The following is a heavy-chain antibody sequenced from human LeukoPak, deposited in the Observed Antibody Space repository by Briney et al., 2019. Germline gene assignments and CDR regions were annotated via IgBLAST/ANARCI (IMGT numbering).Heavy chain of an antibody. CDR1: GGSISSYY. V-gene: IGHV4-59*08. D-gene: IGHD5-18*01. CDR3: ARRVVDTEAFDY. CDR2: IYYSGST. J-gene: IGHJ4*02. Sequence: PSETLSLTCTVSGGSISSYYWIWIRQPPGEGLEWIGYIYYSGSTNYNPSLKSRVTISVDTSKNQFSLKLSSVTAADTAVYYCARRVVDTEAFDYWGQGTLVTVSS.